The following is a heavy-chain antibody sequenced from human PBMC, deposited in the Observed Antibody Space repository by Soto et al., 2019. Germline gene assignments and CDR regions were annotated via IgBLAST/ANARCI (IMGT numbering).Heavy chain of an antibody. V-gene: IGHV1-18*01. Sequence: GASVKVSCKASGYTVRILGVSWMRQAPGQGLEWMGWIYIDDTKYAQNFQGRVTMTTDTSTSTVYMELRSLRSDDTAVYYCARDRDWNLDYWGQGTPVTVS. CDR3: ARDRDWNLDY. D-gene: IGHD1-1*01. CDR1: GYTVRILG. J-gene: IGHJ4*02. CDR2: IYIDDT.